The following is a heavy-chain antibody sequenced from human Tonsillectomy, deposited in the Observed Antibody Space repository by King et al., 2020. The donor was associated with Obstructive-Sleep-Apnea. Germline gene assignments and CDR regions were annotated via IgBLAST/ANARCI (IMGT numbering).Heavy chain of an antibody. CDR2: ISYDGSNK. CDR1: GFTFSSYG. Sequence: VQLVESGGGVVQPGRSLRLSCAASGFTFSSYGIHWVRQAPGKGLEWVAVISYDGSNKYYADSVKGRFTISRDNSKNTLVLEMHSLRAEDTSVYYCATAMVRGAYDYWGQGTLVTVSS. D-gene: IGHD3-10*01. CDR3: ATAMVRGAYDY. J-gene: IGHJ4*02. V-gene: IGHV3-30*03.